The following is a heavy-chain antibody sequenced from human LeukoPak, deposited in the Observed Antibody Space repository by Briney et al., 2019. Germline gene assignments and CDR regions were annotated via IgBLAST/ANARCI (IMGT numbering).Heavy chain of an antibody. CDR3: ARDLGGRLANWFDP. D-gene: IGHD3-16*01. J-gene: IGHJ5*02. V-gene: IGHV4-4*07. CDR2: IYTSGST. CDR1: GGSISSYY. Sequence: SETLSLTCSVPGGSISSYYWSWIRQPAGKGLEWIGRIYTSGSTNYNPSLKSRVTMSVDTSKNQFPLKLSSVTAADTAVYYCARDLGGRLANWFDPWGQGTLVTVSS.